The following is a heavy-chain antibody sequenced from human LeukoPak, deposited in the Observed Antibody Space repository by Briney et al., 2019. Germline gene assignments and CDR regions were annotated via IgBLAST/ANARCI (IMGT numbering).Heavy chain of an antibody. J-gene: IGHJ4*02. Sequence: GASVKVSCKASGYTFTDYYIHWVRQAPGQGLEWMGWINPNGGGTNYAQKFQGRVTMTRDTSISTAYMELSRLRSDDTAVYYCARDRSVAWIYDSSGYYYVSWGQGTLVTVSS. CDR1: GYTFTDYY. D-gene: IGHD3-22*01. V-gene: IGHV1-2*02. CDR3: ARDRSVAWIYDSSGYYYVS. CDR2: INPNGGGT.